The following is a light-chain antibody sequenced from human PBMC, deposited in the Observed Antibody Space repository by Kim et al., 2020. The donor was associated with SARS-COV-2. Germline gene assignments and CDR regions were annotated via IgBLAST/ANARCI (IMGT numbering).Light chain of an antibody. Sequence: QSVLTQPPSASGTPGQRVTISCSGSMSNIGSNAVSWYQQLPGTAPKLLIYTNNQRPSGVPDRFSGSKSGTSASLAISGLQSEDEGDYYCAVWDDSLNGGGVFGGGTQLTVL. CDR1: MSNIGSNA. CDR3: AVWDDSLNGGGV. J-gene: IGLJ3*02. V-gene: IGLV1-44*01. CDR2: TNN.